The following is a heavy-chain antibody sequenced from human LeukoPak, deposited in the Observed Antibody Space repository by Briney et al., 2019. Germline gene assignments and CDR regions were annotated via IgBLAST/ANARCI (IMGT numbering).Heavy chain of an antibody. Sequence: SETLSLTCTVSGGSISSYYWSWIRQPPGKGLEWIGYIYYSGSTNYNPSLKSRVTISVDTSKNQFSLKLSSVTAADTAVYYCASQPHSYGISPLTYWGQGTLVTVSS. D-gene: IGHD5-18*01. CDR3: ASQPHSYGISPLTY. CDR1: GGSISSYY. CDR2: IYYSGST. J-gene: IGHJ4*02. V-gene: IGHV4-59*01.